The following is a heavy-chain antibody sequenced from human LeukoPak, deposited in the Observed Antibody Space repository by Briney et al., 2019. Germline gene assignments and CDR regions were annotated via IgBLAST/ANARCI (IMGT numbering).Heavy chain of an antibody. CDR2: IRYDGSYK. V-gene: IGHV3-30*02. CDR1: GFTFSGYG. Sequence: PGGSLRLSCAASGFTFSGYGMHWVRQAPGKGLEWVAFIRYDGSYKYYADSVKGRFTISRDNSNNTLYLQMNSLRAEDTAVYYCAKSPFDIWGQGTMVTVSS. J-gene: IGHJ3*02. CDR3: AKSPFDI.